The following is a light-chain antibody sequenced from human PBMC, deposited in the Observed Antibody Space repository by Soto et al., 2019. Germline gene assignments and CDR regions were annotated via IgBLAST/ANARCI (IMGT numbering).Light chain of an antibody. J-gene: IGLJ2*01. CDR3: SSYTRSSTLV. CDR2: EVS. CDR1: SSDIGAYNF. V-gene: IGLV2-14*01. Sequence: QSALTQPASVSGSPGQSITISCTGTSSDIGAYNFVSWYQHYPGKAPKLMIFEVSNRPSGVSHRFSASKSGNTASLTISGLQAEDEADYYCSSYTRSSTLVFGGGTKVTVL.